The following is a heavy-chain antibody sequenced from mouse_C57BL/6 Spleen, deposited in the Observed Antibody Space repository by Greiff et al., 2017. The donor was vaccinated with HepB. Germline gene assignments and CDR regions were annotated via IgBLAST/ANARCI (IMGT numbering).Heavy chain of an antibody. CDR3: TEDYGSSYVGYFDV. D-gene: IGHD1-1*01. CDR2: IRLKSDNYAT. V-gene: IGHV6-3*01. J-gene: IGHJ1*03. CDR1: GFTFSNYW. Sequence: EVQLVESGGGLVQPGGSMTLSCVASGFTFSNYWMNWVRQSPEKGLEWVAQIRLKSDNYATHYAESVKGRFTISRDDSKSSVYLQMNNLRAEDTGIYYCTEDYGSSYVGYFDVWGTGTTVTVSS.